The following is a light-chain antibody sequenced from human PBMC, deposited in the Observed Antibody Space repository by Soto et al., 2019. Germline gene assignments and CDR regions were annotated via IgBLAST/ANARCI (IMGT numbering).Light chain of an antibody. CDR3: AAWDDSLNGVL. Sequence: QSVLTQPPSASGTPGQRVTISCSGSSSNIGGNSVSWYQHLPGTAPKLLIYSINKRPSGVPDRFSGSKSGTSVSLAIIGLLSEDEADYFCAAWDDSLNGVLFGGGTKLTVL. CDR2: SIN. J-gene: IGLJ2*01. CDR1: SSNIGGNS. V-gene: IGLV1-44*01.